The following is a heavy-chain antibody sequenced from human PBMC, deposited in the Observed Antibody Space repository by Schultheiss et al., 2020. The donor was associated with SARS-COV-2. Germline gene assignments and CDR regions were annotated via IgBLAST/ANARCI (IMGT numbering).Heavy chain of an antibody. D-gene: IGHD6-6*01. V-gene: IGHV3-30*04. CDR1: GFTFSSYA. Sequence: GGSLRLSCAASGFTFSSYAMHWVRQAPGKGLEWVAVISYDGSNKYYGDSVKGRFTISRDNSKNTLYLQMNSLRAEDTAVYYCAKELGYSSSPGYYYYYYGMDVWGQGTTVTVSS. J-gene: IGHJ6*02. CDR2: ISYDGSNK. CDR3: AKELGYSSSPGYYYYYYGMDV.